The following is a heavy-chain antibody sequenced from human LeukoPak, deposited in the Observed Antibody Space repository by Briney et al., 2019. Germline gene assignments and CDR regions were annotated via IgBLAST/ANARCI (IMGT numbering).Heavy chain of an antibody. CDR1: GFTFSSYS. D-gene: IGHD2-21*02. CDR2: IDGSSSHI. J-gene: IGHJ1*01. CDR3: ARGYCGGDCYGD. Sequence: GGSLRLSCAASGFTFSSYSMNWVRQAPGEGLEWVSSIDGSSSHIYYADSVKGRFTISRDNTKSSLYLQMNSLRAEDMAVYYCARGYCGGDCYGDWGQGTLVTVSS. V-gene: IGHV3-21*01.